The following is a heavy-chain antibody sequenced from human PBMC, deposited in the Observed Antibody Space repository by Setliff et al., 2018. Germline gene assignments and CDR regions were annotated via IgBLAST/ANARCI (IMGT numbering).Heavy chain of an antibody. J-gene: IGHJ5*02. CDR3: ARGRIHDSSDYIGNWFDP. CDR1: GYTFTGYY. CDR2: INVNSGDT. D-gene: IGHD3-22*01. V-gene: IGHV1-2*02. Sequence: VASVKVSCKASGYTFTGYYIHWVRQAPGEGLEWMGCINVNSGDTNYAQKFQGRVTVTRDTSSSTAYMELRSLRPDDTAVYFCARGRIHDSSDYIGNWFDPWG.